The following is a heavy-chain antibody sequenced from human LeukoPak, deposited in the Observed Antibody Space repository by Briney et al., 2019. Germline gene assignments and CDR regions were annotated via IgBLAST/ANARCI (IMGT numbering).Heavy chain of an antibody. V-gene: IGHV1-58*02. CDR1: GFTFTRSA. CDR3: AAADYYDSSGYYPYAFHI. D-gene: IGHD3-22*01. Sequence: SVKVTCKASGFTFTRSAMQWVRQARGQRLEWIGWIVVGSGNTNYAQTFQERVTITRDMSTSTAYMELSSLRSEDTAVYYCAAADYYDSSGYYPYAFHIWGQGTMVTVSS. J-gene: IGHJ3*02. CDR2: IVVGSGNT.